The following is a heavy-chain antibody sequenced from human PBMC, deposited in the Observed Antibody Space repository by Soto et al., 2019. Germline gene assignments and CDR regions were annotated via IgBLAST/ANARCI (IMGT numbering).Heavy chain of an antibody. Sequence: GGSLRLSCAASGFTFSSYGMHWVRQAPGKGLEWVAVISYDGSNKYYADSVKGRFTISRDNSKNTLYLQMNSLRAEDTAVYYCAKVKVGATSNLYYYGMDVWGQGTTVTVSS. D-gene: IGHD1-26*01. CDR2: ISYDGSNK. J-gene: IGHJ6*02. CDR1: GFTFSSYG. V-gene: IGHV3-30*18. CDR3: AKVKVGATSNLYYYGMDV.